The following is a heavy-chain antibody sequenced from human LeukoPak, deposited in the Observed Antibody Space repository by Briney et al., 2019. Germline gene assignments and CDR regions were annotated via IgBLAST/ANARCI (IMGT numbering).Heavy chain of an antibody. CDR3: ARGPLYYYGSGSYLVYFDY. Sequence: PSETLSLTCAVYGGSFSGYYWSWTRQPPGKGLEWIGEINHSGSTNYNPSLKSRVTISVDTSKNQFSLKLSSVTAADTAVYYCARGPLYYYGSGSYLVYFDYWGQGTLVTVSS. CDR2: INHSGST. D-gene: IGHD3-10*01. J-gene: IGHJ4*02. V-gene: IGHV4-34*01. CDR1: GGSFSGYY.